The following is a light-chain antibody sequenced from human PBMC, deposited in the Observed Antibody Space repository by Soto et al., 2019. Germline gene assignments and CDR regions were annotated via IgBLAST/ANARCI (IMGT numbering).Light chain of an antibody. J-gene: IGLJ1*01. CDR3: SSFAGSNNFPYV. CDR2: EVS. V-gene: IGLV2-8*01. Sequence: ALTQPPSASGSPGQSVTISCTGTSSDIGAYIYVSWYQQHPGKAPKLMISEVSRRPSGVPERFSGSKSGNTASLTVSGLQAEDEADYYCSSFAGSNNFPYVFGTGTKVTV. CDR1: SSDIGAYIY.